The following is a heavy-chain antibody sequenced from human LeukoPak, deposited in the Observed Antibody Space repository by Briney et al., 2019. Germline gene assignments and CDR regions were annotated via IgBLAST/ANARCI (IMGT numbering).Heavy chain of an antibody. V-gene: IGHV1-8*01. CDR3: TRGGTIYDTILEDPFDI. Sequence: ASVTVSCKASGYTFSSYDINWVRQAPGQGREWMGWMNPNSGNTGYAQELQGRVAMTRGTSISTAYMELSSLISDDTAVYYCTRGGTIYDTILEDPFDIWGQGTMVTVSS. CDR2: MNPNSGNT. J-gene: IGHJ3*02. D-gene: IGHD3-22*01. CDR1: GYTFSSYD.